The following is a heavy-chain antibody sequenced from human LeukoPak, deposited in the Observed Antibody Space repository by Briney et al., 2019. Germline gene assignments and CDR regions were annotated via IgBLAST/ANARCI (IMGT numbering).Heavy chain of an antibody. V-gene: IGHV3-23*01. Sequence: GGSLRLSCAASGYTFSSYAMSWVRQARGKGVEGGSDISGRGGSTYYGDSVKGRYTISRDKYKNTLYVQMTSLRAEDTAVYYCARFPGIAAAGTNFDYWGQGTLVTVSS. CDR1: GYTFSSYA. CDR3: ARFPGIAAAGTNFDY. CDR2: ISGRGGST. J-gene: IGHJ4*02. D-gene: IGHD6-13*01.